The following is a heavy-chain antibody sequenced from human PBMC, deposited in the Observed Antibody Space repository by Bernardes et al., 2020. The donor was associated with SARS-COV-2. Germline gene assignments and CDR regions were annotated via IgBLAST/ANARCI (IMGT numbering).Heavy chain of an antibody. D-gene: IGHD6-13*01. CDR1: GGSFSDYY. V-gene: IGHV4-34*01. Sequence: SETLSLTCAVYGGSFSDYYWSWIRQPPGKGLEWNGEINHSGSTNYNPSLKSRVTISVDTSKNQFSLKLSSVIAADTAVYYCARIGGIAAAGTQYYYMDVGGKGTTVTVSS. CDR3: ARIGGIAAAGTQYYYMDV. CDR2: INHSGST. J-gene: IGHJ6*03.